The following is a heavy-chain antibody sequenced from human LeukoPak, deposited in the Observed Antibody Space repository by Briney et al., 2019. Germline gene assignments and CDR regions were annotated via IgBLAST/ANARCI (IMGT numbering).Heavy chain of an antibody. CDR1: GYTFTGYY. Sequence: ASVKVSCKASGYTFTGYYMHWVRQAPGQGLEWMGWINPNSGGTNYAQKFQGRVTMTRDTSISTAYMELSRLRYDDTAVSYCARGITIFGVVITSYFYPWGQGALVTVSS. CDR3: ARGITIFGVVITSYFYP. V-gene: IGHV1-2*02. D-gene: IGHD3-3*01. J-gene: IGHJ5*02. CDR2: INPNSGGT.